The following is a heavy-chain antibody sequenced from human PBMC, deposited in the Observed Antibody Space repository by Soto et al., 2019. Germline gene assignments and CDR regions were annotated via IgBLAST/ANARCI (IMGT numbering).Heavy chain of an antibody. D-gene: IGHD3-10*01. V-gene: IGHV4-31*03. CDR2: IYYSGST. J-gene: IGHJ3*02. CDR3: ARRPSVVRGVIITLGAFDI. Sequence: PSETLSLTCTVSGGSISSGDYYWSWIRQHPGKGLEWIGYIYYSGSTYYNPSLKSRVTISVDTSKNQFSLKLSSVTAADTAVYYCARRPSVVRGVIITLGAFDIWGQGTMVTVSS. CDR1: GGSISSGDYY.